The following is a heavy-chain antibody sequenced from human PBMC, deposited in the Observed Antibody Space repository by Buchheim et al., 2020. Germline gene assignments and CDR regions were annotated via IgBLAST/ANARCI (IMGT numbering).Heavy chain of an antibody. J-gene: IGHJ6*02. CDR3: ANQYCSSTSCYIRYYYYGMDV. Sequence: QVQLVESGGGVVQPGRSLRLSCAASGFTFSSYGMHWVRQAPGKGLEWVAVISYDGSNKYYADSVKGRFTISRDNSKNTLYLQRNSLRAEDTAVYYCANQYCSSTSCYIRYYYYGMDVWGQGTT. CDR1: GFTFSSYG. D-gene: IGHD2-2*02. V-gene: IGHV3-30*18. CDR2: ISYDGSNK.